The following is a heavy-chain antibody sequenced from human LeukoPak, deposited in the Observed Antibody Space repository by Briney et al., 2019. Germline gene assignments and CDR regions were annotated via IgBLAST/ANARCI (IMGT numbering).Heavy chain of an antibody. CDR2: INHSGST. Sequence: SETLSLTCAVYGGSFSGYYWSWIRQPPGKGLEWIGEINHSGSTNYNPSLKSRVTISVGTSKNQFSLKLSSVTAADTAVYYCATNPDFWSGYPPHAFDIWGQGTMVTVSS. J-gene: IGHJ3*02. V-gene: IGHV4-34*01. D-gene: IGHD3-3*01. CDR3: ATNPDFWSGYPPHAFDI. CDR1: GGSFSGYY.